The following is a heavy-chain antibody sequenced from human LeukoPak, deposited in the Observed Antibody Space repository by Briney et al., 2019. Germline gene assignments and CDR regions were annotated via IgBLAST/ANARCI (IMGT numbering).Heavy chain of an antibody. CDR1: AFTFSVYS. Sequence: GGSLRLSCAASAFTFSVYSMNWVRQAPGKGLEWVSSISSSSSHIYYADSVKGRFTISRDNAKNSLYLQMNSLRAEDTAVYYRARDGSSYGFFDFWGQGTLVTVSS. CDR3: ARDGSSYGFFDF. J-gene: IGHJ4*02. D-gene: IGHD5-18*01. CDR2: ISSSSSHI. V-gene: IGHV3-21*01.